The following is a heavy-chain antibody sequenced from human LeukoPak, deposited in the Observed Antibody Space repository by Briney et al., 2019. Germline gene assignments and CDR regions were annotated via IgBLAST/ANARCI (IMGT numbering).Heavy chain of an antibody. Sequence: NPSETLSLTCTVSGDSISSTTYWWGWIRQSPGKGLEWIGSMSYIGITSYNPSLKSRATISVDTSKNQFSQMLSSVTAADTAVYYCTRLPLDYSLDHWGQGTPVSVSS. V-gene: IGHV4-39*01. CDR3: TRLPLDYSLDH. D-gene: IGHD4-11*01. J-gene: IGHJ4*02. CDR1: GDSISSTTYW. CDR2: MSYIGIT.